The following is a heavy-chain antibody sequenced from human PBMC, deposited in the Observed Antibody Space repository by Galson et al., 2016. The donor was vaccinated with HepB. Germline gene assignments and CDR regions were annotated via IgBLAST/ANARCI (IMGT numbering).Heavy chain of an antibody. V-gene: IGHV4-39*01. Sequence: SETLSLTCSVSGGSISTSTHYWGWIRQPPGKGLEWIATLYYTGTTYKNPSLGSRLILSVDPSKNRFSLMMTSVTAADTAIYYCARLRANFPADFDSWGQGTLVAVSS. J-gene: IGHJ4*02. CDR1: GGSISTSTHY. D-gene: IGHD5-24*01. CDR3: ARLRANFPADFDS. CDR2: LYYTGTT.